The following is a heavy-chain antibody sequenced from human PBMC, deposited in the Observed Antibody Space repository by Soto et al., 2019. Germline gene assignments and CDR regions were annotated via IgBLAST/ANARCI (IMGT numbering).Heavy chain of an antibody. CDR2: ISYDGSNK. V-gene: IGHV3-30*18. Sequence: QVQLVESGGGVVQPGRSLRLSCAASGFTFSSYGMHWVRQAPGEGLEWVAVISYDGSNKYYADSVKGRFTISRDNSKNTLYLQMNSLRAEDTAVYYCAKDSVTGTNCPDYWGQGTLVTVSS. J-gene: IGHJ4*02. CDR3: AKDSVTGTNCPDY. CDR1: GFTFSSYG. D-gene: IGHD1-20*01.